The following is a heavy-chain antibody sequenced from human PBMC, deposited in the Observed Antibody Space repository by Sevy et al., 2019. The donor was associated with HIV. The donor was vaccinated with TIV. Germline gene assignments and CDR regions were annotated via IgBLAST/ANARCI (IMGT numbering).Heavy chain of an antibody. J-gene: IGHJ6*03. CDR1: GFTFSSYW. CDR3: ARDRQFPSSPSSRARTIYYYYYMDV. D-gene: IGHD2-2*01. Sequence: GGSLRLSCAASGFTFSSYWMSWVRQAPGKGLEWVANIKQDGSEKYYVDSVKGRFTISRDNAKNSLYLQMNSLRAEDTAVYYCARDRQFPSSPSSRARTIYYYYYMDVWGKGTTVTVSS. CDR2: IKQDGSEK. V-gene: IGHV3-7*03.